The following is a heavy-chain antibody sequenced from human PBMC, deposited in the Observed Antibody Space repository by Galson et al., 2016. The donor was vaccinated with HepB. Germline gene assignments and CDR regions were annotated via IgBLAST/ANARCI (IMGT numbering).Heavy chain of an antibody. D-gene: IGHD1-14*01. V-gene: IGHV1-69*06. CDR3: ATRSGFSRNWFDP. CDR1: GGTFSSYT. J-gene: IGHJ5*02. Sequence: SVKASCKASGGTFSSYTINWVRQAPGQGLEWMGGIIPTFGTGNYAQKFQGRVTITADKSTSTAYMELSSLRSEDTAVYYCATRSGFSRNWFDPWGQGTLVTVSS. CDR2: IIPTFGTG.